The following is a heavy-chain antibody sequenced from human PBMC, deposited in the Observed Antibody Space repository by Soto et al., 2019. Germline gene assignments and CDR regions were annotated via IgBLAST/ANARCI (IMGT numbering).Heavy chain of an antibody. D-gene: IGHD2-2*01. CDR2: INAGNGNT. CDR3: ARSPHCSSTSCYANAFDI. J-gene: IGHJ3*02. Sequence: QVQLVQSGAEVKKPGASVKVSCKASGYTFTSYAMHWVRQAPGQRLEWMGWINAGNGNTKYSQKFQGRVTITRDTSASTADVALGSMRSKDTAVYYCARSPHCSSTSCYANAFDIWGQGTMVTVSS. CDR1: GYTFTSYA. V-gene: IGHV1-3*01.